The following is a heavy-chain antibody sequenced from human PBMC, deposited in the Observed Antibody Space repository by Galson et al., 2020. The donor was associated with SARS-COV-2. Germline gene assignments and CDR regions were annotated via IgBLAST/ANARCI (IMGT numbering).Heavy chain of an antibody. D-gene: IGHD4-17*01. CDR3: ARGVTTVTIHYYYYGMDV. J-gene: IGHJ6*02. CDR2: ISAYNGNT. CDR1: GYTFTSYG. V-gene: IGHV1-18*01. Sequence: ASVKVSCKASGYTFTSYGISWVRQAPGQGLEWMGWISAYNGNTNYAQKLQGRVTMTTDTSTSTAYMELRSLRSDDTAVYYCARGVTTVTIHYYYYGMDVWGQGTTVTVSS.